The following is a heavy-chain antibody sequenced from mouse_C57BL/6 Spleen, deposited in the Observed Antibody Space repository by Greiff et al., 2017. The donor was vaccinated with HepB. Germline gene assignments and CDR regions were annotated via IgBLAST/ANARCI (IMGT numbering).Heavy chain of an antibody. J-gene: IGHJ3*01. D-gene: IGHD1-1*01. CDR3: ALYYDSSWFAY. V-gene: IGHV14-2*01. CDR2: IDPEDGET. CDR1: GFNIKDYY. Sequence: EVKLVESGAELVKPGASVKLSCTASGFNIKDYYMHWVKQRTEQGLEWIGRIDPEDGETKYAPKFQGKATITADTSSNTAYLQLSSLTSEDTAVYYCALYYDSSWFAYWGQGTLVTVSA.